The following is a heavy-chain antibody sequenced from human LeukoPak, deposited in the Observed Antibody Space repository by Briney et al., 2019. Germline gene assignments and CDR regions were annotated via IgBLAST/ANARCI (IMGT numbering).Heavy chain of an antibody. CDR2: IAYDGSRA. J-gene: IGHJ4*02. Sequence: GRSLRLSCAGSGFTFGGYGMHWFRQTPGKGLERVAVIAYDGSRAFYADSVKGRFTISRDNSKNTMSVQMDDLRAEDTAVYYCTRYNNDHFDYWGQGTLVTVSS. CDR3: TRYNNDHFDY. CDR1: GFTFGGYG. D-gene: IGHD1-14*01. V-gene: IGHV3-30*03.